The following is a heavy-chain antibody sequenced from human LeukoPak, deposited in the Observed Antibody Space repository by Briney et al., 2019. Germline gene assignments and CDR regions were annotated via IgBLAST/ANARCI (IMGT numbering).Heavy chain of an antibody. J-gene: IGHJ5*02. V-gene: IGHV3-7*01. CDR1: GFTFSSYG. CDR3: ARGRGLTIFGVISWFDP. D-gene: IGHD3-3*01. Sequence: GGSLRLSCAASGFTFSSYGMSWVRQAPGKGLEWVANIKQDGSEKYYVDSVKGRFTISRDNAKNSLYLLMSSLRAEDTAVYYCARGRGLTIFGVISWFDPWGQGTLVTVSS. CDR2: IKQDGSEK.